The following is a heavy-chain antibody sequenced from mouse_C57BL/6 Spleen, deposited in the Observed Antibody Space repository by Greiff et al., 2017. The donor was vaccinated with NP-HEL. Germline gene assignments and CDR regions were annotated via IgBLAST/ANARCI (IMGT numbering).Heavy chain of an antibody. Sequence: QVQLQQPGAELVKPGASVKMSCKASGYTFTSYWITWVKQRPGQGLEWIGDIYPGSGSTNYNEKFKSKATLTVDTPSSTAYMPLSSLTSEDSAVYYCARVSSGYYFDYWGQGTTLTVSS. J-gene: IGHJ2*01. CDR2: IYPGSGST. CDR1: GYTFTSYW. D-gene: IGHD3-2*02. CDR3: ARVSSGYYFDY. V-gene: IGHV1-55*01.